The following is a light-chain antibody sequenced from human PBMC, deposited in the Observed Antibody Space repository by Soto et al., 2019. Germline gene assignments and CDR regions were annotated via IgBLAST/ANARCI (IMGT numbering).Light chain of an antibody. J-gene: IGLJ3*02. CDR2: EVS. Sequence: QSALTQPASVSGSPGQSITISCTGTSSDVGSYNLVSWYQKHPGKAPKLMIYEVSKRPPGVSNRFSDSKSGNTASLTISGLQAEDEADYYCCSYAGSSTFPWVFGGGTKLTVL. CDR1: SSDVGSYNL. V-gene: IGLV2-23*02. CDR3: CSYAGSSTFPWV.